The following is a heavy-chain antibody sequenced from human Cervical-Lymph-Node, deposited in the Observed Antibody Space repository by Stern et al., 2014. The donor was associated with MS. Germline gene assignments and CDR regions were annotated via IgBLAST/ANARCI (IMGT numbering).Heavy chain of an antibody. CDR3: ARNGGNYAFDY. D-gene: IGHD4-23*01. Sequence: VQLQESGPGLVKPSGTLSLTCAVSGGSISSGYWWSWVSQPPGKGLEWIGAIYHSGSTNYNPSLKSRVTIAVDTSKNHFSLKMNSVNAADTAVYYCARNGGNYAFDYWGQGTLVAVSS. CDR2: IYHSGST. CDR1: GGSISSGYW. V-gene: IGHV4-4*02. J-gene: IGHJ4*02.